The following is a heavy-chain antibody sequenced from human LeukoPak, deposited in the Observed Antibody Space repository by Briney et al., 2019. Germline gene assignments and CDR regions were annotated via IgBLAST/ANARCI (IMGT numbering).Heavy chain of an antibody. V-gene: IGHV4-61*02. CDR3: ARALRSYYGSGSYYGGVDWFDP. CDR2: IYTSGST. CDR1: GGSISSGSYY. D-gene: IGHD3-10*01. Sequence: PSETLSLTCTVSGGSISSGSYYWSWIRQPAGKGLEWIGRIYTSGSTNYNPSLKSRVTISVDTSKNQFSLKLSSVTAADTAVYYCARALRSYYGSGSYYGGVDWFDPWGQGTLVTVSS. J-gene: IGHJ5*02.